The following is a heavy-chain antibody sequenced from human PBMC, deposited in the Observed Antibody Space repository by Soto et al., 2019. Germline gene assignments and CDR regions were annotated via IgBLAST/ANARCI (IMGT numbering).Heavy chain of an antibody. CDR2: IGTYNGNT. CDR1: GYTFTSYG. Sequence: ASVKVSCKASGYTFTSYGLSWVRQAPGQGLEWMGWIGTYNGNTNYAQKFQGRVTMTTDTSTSTAYMELRSLRSDDTAVYYCARGNPYYYYYMDVWGKGTTVTVSS. CDR3: ARGNPYYYYYMDV. J-gene: IGHJ6*03. V-gene: IGHV1-18*01.